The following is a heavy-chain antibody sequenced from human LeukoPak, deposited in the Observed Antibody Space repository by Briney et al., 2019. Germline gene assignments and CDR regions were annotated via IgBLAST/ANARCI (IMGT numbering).Heavy chain of an antibody. J-gene: IGHJ4*02. CDR1: GIPFSDYY. V-gene: IGHV3-11*05. CDR2: ISSSSSYT. D-gene: IGHD3-16*01. CDR3: ARGGTWDLDH. Sequence: NPGGSLRLSCVVSGIPFSDYYMNWIRQAPGKGLEWISYISSSSSYTDYADSVKGRFTISRDNAQNALFLQMNSLRVEDTAVYYCARGGTWDLDHWGQGTLVSVSS.